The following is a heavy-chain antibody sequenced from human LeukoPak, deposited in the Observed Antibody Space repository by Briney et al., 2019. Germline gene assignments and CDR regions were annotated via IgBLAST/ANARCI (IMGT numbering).Heavy chain of an antibody. CDR1: GYSFTNFD. D-gene: IGHD6-19*01. CDR3: ARGPQWRGHYYYMDV. Sequence: AASVKVSCKASGYSFTNFDINWVRQATGQGLEWMGWMNPNSGNKGYAQKFQGRVTMTMNASITTAYMELSSLRSEDTAVYYCARGPQWRGHYYYMDVWGRGTTVTVSS. CDR2: MNPNSGNK. V-gene: IGHV1-8*01. J-gene: IGHJ6*03.